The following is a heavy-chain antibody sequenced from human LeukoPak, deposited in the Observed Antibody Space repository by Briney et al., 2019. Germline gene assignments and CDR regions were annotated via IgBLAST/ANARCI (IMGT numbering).Heavy chain of an antibody. CDR3: AKCRPDYYDSSGYGDY. V-gene: IGHV3-23*01. CDR2: ISGSGGST. D-gene: IGHD3-22*01. J-gene: IGHJ4*02. CDR1: GFTFSSYA. Sequence: PGGSLRLSCAASGFTFSSYAMSWVRQAPGKGLEWVSAISGSGGSTYYADSVKGRFTISRDNSKNTLYLQMNSLRAEDTAVYYCAKCRPDYYDSSGYGDYWGQGTLVTVSS.